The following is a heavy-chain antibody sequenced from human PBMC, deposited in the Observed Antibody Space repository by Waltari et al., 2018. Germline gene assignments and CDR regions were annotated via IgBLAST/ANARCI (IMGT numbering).Heavy chain of an antibody. V-gene: IGHV3-30*02. CDR3: AKDQGLNWGRLDY. Sequence: QVQLVASGGGVVQPGGSLRLSCSASGFTFSSHGMPWVRQAPGKGLGWVAFIRYDGSNKYYADAVKGRFTISRDNSKNTLYLQMNSLRAEDTAVYYCAKDQGLNWGRLDYWGQGTLVTVSS. D-gene: IGHD7-27*01. CDR1: GFTFSSHG. CDR2: IRYDGSNK. J-gene: IGHJ4*02.